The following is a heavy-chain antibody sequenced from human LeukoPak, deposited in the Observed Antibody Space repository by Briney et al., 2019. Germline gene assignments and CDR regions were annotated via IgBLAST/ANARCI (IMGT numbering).Heavy chain of an antibody. CDR1: GGSIISSSHY. J-gene: IGHJ4*02. CDR2: IYYNGGT. CDR3: AREEASAADY. V-gene: IGHV4-39*01. Sequence: SETLSLTCTVSGGSIISSSHYWAWIRQPPGKGLEWIGSIYYNGGTFYSPSLKSRASISVDTSKNQFSLKLSSVTAADTSVHFCAREEASAADYWGQGTLVTVSS. D-gene: IGHD6-13*01.